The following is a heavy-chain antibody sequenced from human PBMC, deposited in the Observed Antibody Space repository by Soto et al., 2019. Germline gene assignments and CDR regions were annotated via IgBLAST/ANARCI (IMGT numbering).Heavy chain of an antibody. V-gene: IGHV3-33*01. CDR3: VSDETQLERRPSYGKDV. CDR1: GFTFCHYG. D-gene: IGHD1-1*01. J-gene: IGHJ6*02. Sequence: QMQLEESGGGVVQPGRSLRLSCVASGFTFCHYGMHWVRQAPGKGLEWVAVIWHHGGNKYYADSVKGRFTISRDNARNTLYLQMDSLRGEDTGVYYCVSDETQLERRPSYGKDVWGRGTTVIVSS. CDR2: IWHHGGNK.